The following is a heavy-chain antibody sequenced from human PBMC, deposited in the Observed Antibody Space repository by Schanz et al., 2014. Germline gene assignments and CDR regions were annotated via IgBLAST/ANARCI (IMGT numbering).Heavy chain of an antibody. J-gene: IGHJ3*01. Sequence: EVHLLESGGGLVQPGGSLRLSCTASGFTFSSYSMNWVRQAPGKGLEWVAAVSSRSDEIKYADSVRGRFTISRDNSKNTLYLQMNSLRAEDTAVYYCTTDNGHFAFDFWGQGTMVTVSS. CDR3: TTDNGHFAFDF. V-gene: IGHV3-23*01. CDR1: GFTFSSYS. D-gene: IGHD2-8*01. CDR2: VSSRSDEI.